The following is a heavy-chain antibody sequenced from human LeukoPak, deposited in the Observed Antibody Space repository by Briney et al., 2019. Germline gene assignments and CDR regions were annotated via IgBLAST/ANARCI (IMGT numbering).Heavy chain of an antibody. CDR3: TTESGYKTARQRGFDS. J-gene: IGHJ4*02. D-gene: IGHD5-12*01. V-gene: IGHV3-15*01. CDR2: IKSKSSGGTI. Sequence: GGSLRLSCAASGFDFSFTWMSWVRQAPGKGLELVGRIKSKSSGGTIDYAAPVRGRFTISRDDTENMVFLQMSSLKTEDTAVYYCTTESGYKTARQRGFDSWGQGILVTVSS. CDR1: GFDFSFTW.